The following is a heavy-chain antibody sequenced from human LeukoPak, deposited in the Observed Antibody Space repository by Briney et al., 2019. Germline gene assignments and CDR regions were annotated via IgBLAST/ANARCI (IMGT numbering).Heavy chain of an antibody. CDR3: ARDPPGSGGYTT. V-gene: IGHV4-31*03. J-gene: IGHJ4*02. D-gene: IGHD2-15*01. Sequence: NPSETLSLTCTVSGGSVSSGGHYWNWIRHHPGKGLEWIGHIYYSGTTSYNPSLKSRLTISVDTSKNQFSLKLTSVTAADTAIYYCARDPPGSGGYTTWGQGTLVTVSS. CDR2: IYYSGTT. CDR1: GGSVSSGGHY.